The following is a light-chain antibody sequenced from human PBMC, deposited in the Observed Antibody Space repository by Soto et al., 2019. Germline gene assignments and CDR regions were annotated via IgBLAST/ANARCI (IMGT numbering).Light chain of an antibody. Sequence: EIVLTQSPGTLSLSPRERATLSCRASQSVSSSYLAWYQQKPGQAPRLLIYGASSRATGIPDRFSGSGSGPEFSLTISRLEPEDFAVYYCPRYGCLWFTFGPGTKVDIK. V-gene: IGKV3-20*01. J-gene: IGKJ3*01. CDR2: GAS. CDR1: QSVSSSY. CDR3: PRYGCLWFT.